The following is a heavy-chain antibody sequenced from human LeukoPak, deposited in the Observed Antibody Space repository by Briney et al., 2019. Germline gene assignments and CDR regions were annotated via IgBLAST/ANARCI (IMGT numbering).Heavy chain of an antibody. CDR3: ARDSLDGSGSSS. Sequence: ASVKVSCKASGGTFSSYAISWVRQAPGQGLEWMGRIIPILGIANYAQKFQGRVTITADKSTSTAYMELSSLRSEDTAVYYCARDSLDGSGSSSWGQGTLVTVSS. D-gene: IGHD3-10*01. J-gene: IGHJ4*02. CDR1: GGTFSSYA. CDR2: IIPILGIA. V-gene: IGHV1-69*04.